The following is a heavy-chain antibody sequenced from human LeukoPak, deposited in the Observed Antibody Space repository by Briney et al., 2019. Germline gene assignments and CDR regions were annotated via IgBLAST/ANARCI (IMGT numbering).Heavy chain of an antibody. J-gene: IGHJ3*02. CDR1: GDSISSSSYY. CDR2: IYYSGST. D-gene: IGHD3-16*02. CDR3: ARDEGYYDYVWGSYRFNAFDI. Sequence: SETLSLTCSVSGDSISSSSYYWSWIRQPPGKGLEWIGYIYYSGSTNYNPSLKSRVTISIDTSKNQFSLKLSSVTAADTAVYYCARDEGYYDYVWGSYRFNAFDIWGQGTMVTVSS. V-gene: IGHV4-61*01.